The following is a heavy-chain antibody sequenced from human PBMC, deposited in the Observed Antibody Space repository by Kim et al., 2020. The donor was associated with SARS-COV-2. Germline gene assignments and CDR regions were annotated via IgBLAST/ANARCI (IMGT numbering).Heavy chain of an antibody. CDR3: AKDRGELRYFDWDVGEFDY. V-gene: IGHV3-23*01. D-gene: IGHD3-9*01. Sequence: GGSLRLSCAASGFTFSSYAMSWVRQAPGKGLEWVSAISGSGGSTYYADSVKGRFTISRDNSKNTLYLQMNSLRAEDTAVYYCAKDRGELRYFDWDVGEFDYWGQGTLVTVSS. CDR2: ISGSGGST. CDR1: GFTFSSYA. J-gene: IGHJ4*02.